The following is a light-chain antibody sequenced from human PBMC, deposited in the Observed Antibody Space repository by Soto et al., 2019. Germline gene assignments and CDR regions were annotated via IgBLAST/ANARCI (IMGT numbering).Light chain of an antibody. CDR2: AAS. V-gene: IGKV1-39*01. J-gene: IGKJ5*01. CDR1: QSISSF. Sequence: DIQIPPSPYSLSASVGARVTITCRASQSISSFLTWYQQKAGKAPKLLIYAASSLQSGVPSRFSGSGSGTEFTLTISSLQSEDFAVYYCQQYTNWPPITFGQGTRLEIK. CDR3: QQYTNWPPIT.